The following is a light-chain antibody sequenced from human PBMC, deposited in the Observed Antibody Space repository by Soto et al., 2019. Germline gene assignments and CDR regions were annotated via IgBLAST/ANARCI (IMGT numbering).Light chain of an antibody. CDR2: WAS. V-gene: IGKV4-1*01. CDR1: QSVLYSSNNENY. J-gene: IGKJ3*01. Sequence: DIVMTQSPDSLAVSLGERATINCKSSQSVLYSSNNENYLAWYQQKPGQSPKLLIYWASTRESGVPDRFSGSGSVTDFTLTISSLQAEDVAVYYCQQHYSPPFTFGPGTKVDIK. CDR3: QQHYSPPFT.